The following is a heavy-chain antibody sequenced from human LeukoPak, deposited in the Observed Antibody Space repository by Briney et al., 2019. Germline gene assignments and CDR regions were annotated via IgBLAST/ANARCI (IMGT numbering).Heavy chain of an antibody. CDR3: AREPVIATTAIDY. CDR2: INGSGNST. CDR1: GFTFSNFA. D-gene: IGHD6-13*01. Sequence: GGSLRLSCAASGFTFSNFAMSWVRQAPGKGLEWVSAINGSGNSTYYADSVKGRFTISRDNSKNTLYLQMNSLRAEDTAVYYCAREPVIATTAIDYWGQGTLVTVSS. V-gene: IGHV3-23*01. J-gene: IGHJ4*02.